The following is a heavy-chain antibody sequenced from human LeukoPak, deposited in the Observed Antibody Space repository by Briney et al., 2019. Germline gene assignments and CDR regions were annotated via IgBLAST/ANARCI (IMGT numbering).Heavy chain of an antibody. D-gene: IGHD3-22*01. CDR3: TTDHSVYYYDSSGYYYPLHY. J-gene: IGHJ4*02. CDR1: GFTFSNAW. Sequence: PGGSLRLSCAASGFTFSNAWMSWDRQAPGKGLEWVGRIKSKTDGGTTDYAAPVKGRFTISRDDSKNTLYLQMNSLKTEDTAVYYCTTDHSVYYYDSSGYYYPLHYWGQGTLVTVSS. V-gene: IGHV3-15*01. CDR2: IKSKTDGGTT.